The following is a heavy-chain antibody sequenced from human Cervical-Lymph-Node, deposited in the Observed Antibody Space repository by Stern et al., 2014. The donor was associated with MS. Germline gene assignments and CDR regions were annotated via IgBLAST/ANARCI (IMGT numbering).Heavy chain of an antibody. CDR1: EFTFSAYS. CDR3: AKVAYSGNALDY. D-gene: IGHD4-11*01. V-gene: IGHV3-23*04. CDR2: LISSGGVT. Sequence: EMQLVESGGGLVQPGGSLRLSCAASEFTFSAYSMTWVRQAPEQGLEWVATLISSGGVTYYADSGRARFTISRDNSKNTLTLQMKSLRAEDTAVYFCAKVAYSGNALDYWGQGTLVIVSS. J-gene: IGHJ4*02.